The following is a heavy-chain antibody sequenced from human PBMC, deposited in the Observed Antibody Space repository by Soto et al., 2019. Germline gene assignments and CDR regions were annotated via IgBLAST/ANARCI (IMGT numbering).Heavy chain of an antibody. CDR2: IWFDGSNK. D-gene: IGHD3-3*01. J-gene: IGHJ6*03. CDR1: GFTFSSYG. V-gene: IGHV3-33*01. Sequence: GGSLRLSCAASGFTFSSYGMHWVRQAPGKGLEWVAVIWFDGSNKYYADSVKGRFTISRDNSKNRLYLQMNSLRGEDTAVYYCARAIYDFWSGYPYYYYMDVWGKGTTVTVSS. CDR3: ARAIYDFWSGYPYYYYMDV.